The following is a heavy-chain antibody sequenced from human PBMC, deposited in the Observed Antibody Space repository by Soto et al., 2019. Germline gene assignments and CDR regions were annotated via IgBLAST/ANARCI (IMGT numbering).Heavy chain of an antibody. D-gene: IGHD2-2*01. Sequence: QVQLVQSGAEVKKPGSSVKVSCTASGGTFSSYAISWERQAPGQGLEWMGGIIPIFGTANYAQKFQARVTITADESTSTAYMELSSLRSEDTAVYYCARGLHSTSHFDYWGQGTLVTVSS. CDR2: IIPIFGTA. CDR1: GGTFSSYA. CDR3: ARGLHSTSHFDY. V-gene: IGHV1-69*12. J-gene: IGHJ4*02.